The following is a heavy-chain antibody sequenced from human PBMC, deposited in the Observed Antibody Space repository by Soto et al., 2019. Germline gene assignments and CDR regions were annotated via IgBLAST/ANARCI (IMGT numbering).Heavy chain of an antibody. V-gene: IGHV3-33*01. Sequence: QVQLVESGGGVVQPGRSLRLSCAASGFTLSSYGMHWVRQAPGKGLEWVAVIWHDDKYYVNSVKGLFTISRDNSKNTLYLQMSSLRAYDTAVYYCARDQILYGGNSFDSWGQGTLVTVSS. CDR2: IWHDDK. J-gene: IGHJ4*02. CDR1: GFTLSSYG. D-gene: IGHD2-15*01. CDR3: ARDQILYGGNSFDS.